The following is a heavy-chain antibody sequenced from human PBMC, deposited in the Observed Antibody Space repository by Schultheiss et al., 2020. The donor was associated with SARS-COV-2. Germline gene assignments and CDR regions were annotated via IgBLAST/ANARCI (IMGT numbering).Heavy chain of an antibody. CDR2: IYYSGST. J-gene: IGHJ4*02. D-gene: IGHD6-13*01. CDR3: AREDSSTWFYYFDH. Sequence: SETLSLTCTVSGGSISSYFWSWIRQPAEKGLEWIGYIYYSGSTNYNPSLKSRVTMSVDTSKNQFSLKLSSVTAADTAVYYCAREDSSTWFYYFDHWGRGTLVTVSS. CDR1: GGSISSYF. V-gene: IGHV4-59*01.